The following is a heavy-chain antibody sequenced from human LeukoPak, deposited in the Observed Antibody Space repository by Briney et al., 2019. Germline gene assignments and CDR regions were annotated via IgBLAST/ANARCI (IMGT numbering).Heavy chain of an antibody. CDR1: GFTFSSYS. CDR3: AKDTASSWWYFDL. Sequence: GGSLRLSCAASGFTFSSYSMNWVRQAPGKGLEWVSAISGTSSYIYYADSVKGRFTVSRDNSKNTLYLQMNSLGAEDTAVYYCAKDTASSWWYFDLWGRGTLVTVSS. V-gene: IGHV3-21*04. D-gene: IGHD5-18*01. J-gene: IGHJ2*01. CDR2: ISGTSSYI.